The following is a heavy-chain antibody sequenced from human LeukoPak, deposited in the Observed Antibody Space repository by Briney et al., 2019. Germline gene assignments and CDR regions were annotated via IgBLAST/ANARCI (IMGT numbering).Heavy chain of an antibody. D-gene: IGHD3-10*01. CDR1: GFTVSSNY. V-gene: IGHV3-53*01. CDR3: ARDRGRRYLDY. J-gene: IGHJ4*02. CDR2: IYSGGTA. Sequence: GGSLRLSCAASGFTVSSNYMSWVRQAPGKGLEWVSVIYSGGTAYYAESVKGRFTISRDNSKNTLHLQMNGLRAEDTAIYYCARDRGRRYLDYWGQETLVTVSS.